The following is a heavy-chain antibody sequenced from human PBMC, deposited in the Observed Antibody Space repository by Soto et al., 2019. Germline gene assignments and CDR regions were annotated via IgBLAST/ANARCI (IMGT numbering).Heavy chain of an antibody. CDR2: IYYSGST. V-gene: IGHV4-59*01. CDR1: GGSISSYY. J-gene: IGHJ5*02. D-gene: IGHD3-3*01. Sequence: PSETLSLTCTVSGGSISSYYWSWIRQPPGKGLEWIGYIYYSGSTNYNPSPKSRVTISVDTSKNQFSLKLSSVTAADTAVYYCVRHYDFWSGSPFDPWGQGTLVTVSS. CDR3: VRHYDFWSGSPFDP.